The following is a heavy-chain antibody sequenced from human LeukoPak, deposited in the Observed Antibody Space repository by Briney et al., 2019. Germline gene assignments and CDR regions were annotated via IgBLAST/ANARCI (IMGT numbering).Heavy chain of an antibody. CDR3: ARATPGPFWSGYYTGNGQLLDY. CDR2: ISVCNGNT. D-gene: IGHD3-3*01. Sequence: GASVKVSCKASGYTFTSYGISWVRQAPGQGLEWMGWISVCNGNTNYAQKLQGRVTMTTDTSTSLAYMELRSLRSEDTAVYYCARATPGPFWSGYYTGNGQLLDYWGQGTLVTVSS. J-gene: IGHJ4*02. V-gene: IGHV1-18*01. CDR1: GYTFTSYG.